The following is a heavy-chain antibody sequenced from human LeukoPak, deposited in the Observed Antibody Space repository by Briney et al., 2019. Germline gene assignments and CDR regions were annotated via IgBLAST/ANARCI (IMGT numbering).Heavy chain of an antibody. Sequence: PSQTLSLTCTVSGGSVSSGSYYWSWIRQPAGKGLEWIGRIYTSGSTNYNPSLKSRVTISVDTSKSQFSLKLSSVTAADTAVYYCARGEITMVRGVIITKSPFDYWGQGTLVTVSS. CDR3: ARGEITMVRGVIITKSPFDY. V-gene: IGHV4-61*02. CDR1: GGSVSSGSYY. J-gene: IGHJ4*02. D-gene: IGHD3-10*01. CDR2: IYTSGST.